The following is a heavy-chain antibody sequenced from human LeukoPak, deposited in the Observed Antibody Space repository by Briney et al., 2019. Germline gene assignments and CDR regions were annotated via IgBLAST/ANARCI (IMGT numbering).Heavy chain of an antibody. CDR2: IYYSGST. J-gene: IGHJ4*02. V-gene: IGHV4-39*07. Sequence: TSETLSLTCTVSGGSISSSSYYWGWIRQPPGKGLEWIGSIYYSGSTYYNPSLKSRVTISVDTSKNQFSLKLSSVTAADTAVYYCARDSGVMRSRGTILGLDGFDYWGQGTLVTVSS. CDR1: GGSISSSSYY. CDR3: ARDSGVMRSRGTILGLDGFDY. D-gene: IGHD3-3*01.